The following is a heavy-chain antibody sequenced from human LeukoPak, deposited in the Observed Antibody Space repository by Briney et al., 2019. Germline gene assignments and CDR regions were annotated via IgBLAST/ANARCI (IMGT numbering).Heavy chain of an antibody. CDR1: GGSISSSSYY. V-gene: IGHV4-39*07. CDR2: IYYSGST. J-gene: IGHJ4*02. D-gene: IGHD5-24*01. CDR3: ARFGRDGYNPDSNY. Sequence: SETLSLTCTVSGGSISSSSYYWGWIRQPPGKGLEWIGCIYYSGSTYYNPSLKSRVTISVDTSKNQFSLKLSSVTAADTAVYYCARFGRDGYNPDSNYWGQGTLVTVSS.